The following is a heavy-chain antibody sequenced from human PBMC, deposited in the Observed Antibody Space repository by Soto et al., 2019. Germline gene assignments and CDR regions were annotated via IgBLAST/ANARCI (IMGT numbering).Heavy chain of an antibody. D-gene: IGHD4-17*01. V-gene: IGHV3-30*18. CDR2: ISYHGSDK. Sequence: QVQLVESVGGVVQPGRSLRLSCAASGFTFSNYGMHWLCQAPGKGLEWVAVISYHGSDKYYADSVKGRFTISRDNSKNTLYLQMDSLRAEDTAVYYCAKDHLTTTVTTVGYWGQGTLVTVSS. CDR1: GFTFSNYG. J-gene: IGHJ4*02. CDR3: AKDHLTTTVTTVGY.